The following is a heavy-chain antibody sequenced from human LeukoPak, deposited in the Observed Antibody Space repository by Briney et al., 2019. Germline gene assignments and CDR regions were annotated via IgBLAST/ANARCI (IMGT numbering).Heavy chain of an antibody. V-gene: IGHV3-30*02. CDR3: AKDPWRYYDSSGYPIDY. J-gene: IGHJ4*02. Sequence: GGSLRLSCAASGFTFSSYGMHWVRQAPGKGLEWVAFIRYDGSNKYYADSVKGRFTISRDNSKNTLYLQTNSLRAEDTAVYYCAKDPWRYYDSSGYPIDYWGQGTLVTVSS. CDR1: GFTFSSYG. CDR2: IRYDGSNK. D-gene: IGHD3-22*01.